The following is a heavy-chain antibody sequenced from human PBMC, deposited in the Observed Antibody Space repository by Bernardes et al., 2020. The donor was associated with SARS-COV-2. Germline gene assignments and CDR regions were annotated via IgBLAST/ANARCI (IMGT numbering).Heavy chain of an antibody. CDR3: ARHCGRATCNDFDY. Sequence: LVTLCLTCTVSSVSISPYYWSWIRQFPGRGLEWIGNVNDSGSRRYNPSLESRVTISVDTSKNELSLTVTSLTAADTATYFCARHCGRATCNDFDYWGQGTLVTVSS. V-gene: IGHV4-59*08. CDR1: SVSISPYY. J-gene: IGHJ4*02. D-gene: IGHD2-15*01. CDR2: VNDSGSR.